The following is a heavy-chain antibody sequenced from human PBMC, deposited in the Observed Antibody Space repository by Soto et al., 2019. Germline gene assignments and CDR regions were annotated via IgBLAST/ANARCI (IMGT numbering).Heavy chain of an antibody. CDR3: ARHPDCSGGSCYSWFDP. CDR1: GYSFTSYW. J-gene: IGHJ5*02. D-gene: IGHD2-15*01. Sequence: SGESLKISCKGSGYSFTSYWIGWVRQMPGKGLEWMGIIYPGDSDTRYSPSFQGQVTISADKSISTAYLQWSSLKASDTAMYYCARHPDCSGGSCYSWFDPWGQGTLVTVSS. V-gene: IGHV5-51*01. CDR2: IYPGDSDT.